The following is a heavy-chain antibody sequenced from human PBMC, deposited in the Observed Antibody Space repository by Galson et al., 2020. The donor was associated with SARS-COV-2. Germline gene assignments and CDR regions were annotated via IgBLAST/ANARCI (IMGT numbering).Heavy chain of an antibody. CDR3: ARGYGSSTSLYYGMDV. D-gene: IGHD2-2*01. J-gene: IGHJ6*02. V-gene: IGHV4-31*03. CDR1: GGSISSGAYY. Sequence: ASVTLSLTCTVSGGSISSGAYYWSWIRQHPGKGLEWIGYIYYSGSTHYNPSLQSRVTISVDTSKNQFFLELTSVTAADTAVYYCARGYGSSTSLYYGMDVWGQGTTVTVSS. CDR2: IYYSGST.